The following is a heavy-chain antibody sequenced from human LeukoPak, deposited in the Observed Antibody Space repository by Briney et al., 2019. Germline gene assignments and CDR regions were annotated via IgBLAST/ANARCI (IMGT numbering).Heavy chain of an antibody. CDR2: IVVGSGNT. D-gene: IGHD3-10*01. CDR1: GFTFTSST. J-gene: IGHJ4*02. V-gene: IGHV1-58*02. CDR3: AGTPWFGELTLDY. Sequence: SVKVSCKASGFTFTSSTIQWVRQARGQRLEWIGWIVVGSGNTNYAQKFQERVIITRDTSTTTVYMELSSLRSEDTAVYYCAGTPWFGELTLDYWGQGTLVTVSS.